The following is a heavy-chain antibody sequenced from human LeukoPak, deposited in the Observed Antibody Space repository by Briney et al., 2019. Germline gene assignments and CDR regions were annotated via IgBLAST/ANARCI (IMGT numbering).Heavy chain of an antibody. V-gene: IGHV3-21*01. J-gene: IGHJ4*02. Sequence: GGSLRLSCAASGFTFSSYSMNWVRQAPGKGLEWVSSISSSSSYIYYADSVKGRFTISRDNAKNSLYLQMNSLRAEDTAVYYCVRGSSQAGTLPGYWGQGTLVTVSS. D-gene: IGHD2-2*01. CDR3: VRGSSQAGTLPGY. CDR2: ISSSSSYI. CDR1: GFTFSSYS.